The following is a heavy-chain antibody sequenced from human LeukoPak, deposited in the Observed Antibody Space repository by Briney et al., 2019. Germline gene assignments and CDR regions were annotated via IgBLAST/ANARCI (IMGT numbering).Heavy chain of an antibody. CDR1: GFTSTTYS. CDR2: ISSSSKYI. Sequence: PGGSLRLSCAASGFTSTTYSMNWVRQAPGKGLEWVSSISSSSKYIYYADSVKGRFTISRDNAKNSLYLQMNSLRAEDTAVYYCARDREYTDYPHNWVDPWGQGTLVTVSS. CDR3: ARDREYTDYPHNWVDP. V-gene: IGHV3-21*01. J-gene: IGHJ5*02. D-gene: IGHD4-11*01.